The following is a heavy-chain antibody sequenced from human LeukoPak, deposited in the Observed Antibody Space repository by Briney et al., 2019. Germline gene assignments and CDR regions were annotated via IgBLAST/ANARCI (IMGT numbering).Heavy chain of an antibody. D-gene: IGHD3-22*01. J-gene: IGHJ1*01. CDR2: IKQDGSEE. V-gene: IGHV3-7*03. CDR3: ARDQVYSSGTYLRYFQF. CDR1: GFTFSRYW. Sequence: GGFLRLSCVASGFTFSRYWMTWVRQAPGEGLEWVPNIKQDGSEEYYADSMRGRFTVSRDNAKSSLYLQINSLRAEDTAVYYCARDQVYSSGTYLRYFQFGGQGTLVTVSS.